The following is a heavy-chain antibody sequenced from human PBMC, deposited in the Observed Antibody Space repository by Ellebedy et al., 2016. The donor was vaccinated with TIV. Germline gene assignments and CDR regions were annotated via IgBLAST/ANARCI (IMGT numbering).Heavy chain of an antibody. D-gene: IGHD4-17*01. J-gene: IGHJ5*02. CDR3: ARRGSYGDYAVQVNSWFDR. CDR1: GFSFRSYW. Sequence: GESLKISCVASGFSFRSYWMSWVRQAPGKGLEWVANIYQDGSVQYSLDSLKGRFTISRDNAINSLFLQMNSLRAGDTAMYYCARRGSYGDYAVQVNSWFDRWGRGTLVTVSS. CDR2: IYQDGSVQ. V-gene: IGHV3-7*01.